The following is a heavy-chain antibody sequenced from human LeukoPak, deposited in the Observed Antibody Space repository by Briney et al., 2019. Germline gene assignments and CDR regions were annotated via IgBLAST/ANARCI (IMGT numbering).Heavy chain of an antibody. D-gene: IGHD2-15*01. CDR1: GFSISVGHY. V-gene: IGHV4-59*11. CDR2: IYYSGST. J-gene: IGHJ4*02. CDR3: ARSLGYCSGGSCYDLTLFDY. Sequence: SETLSLTCTVSGFSISVGHYWGWIRQPPGKGLEWIGYIYYSGSTNYNPSLKSRVTISVDTSKNQFSLKLSSVTAADTAVYYCARSLGYCSGGSCYDLTLFDYWGQGTLVTVSS.